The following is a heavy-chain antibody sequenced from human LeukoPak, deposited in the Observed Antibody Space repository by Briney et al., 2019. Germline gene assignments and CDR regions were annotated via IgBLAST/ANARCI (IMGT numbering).Heavy chain of an antibody. D-gene: IGHD1-14*01. V-gene: IGHV3-30*18. Sequence: PGGSLRLSCAASGFTFSSYGMSWVRQAPGKGLEWVAVISYDGSNKYYADSVKGRFTIPRDNSKNTLYLQMNSLRAEDTAVYYCAKDPGYWGQGTLVTVSS. CDR3: AKDPGY. CDR2: ISYDGSNK. CDR1: GFTFSSYG. J-gene: IGHJ4*02.